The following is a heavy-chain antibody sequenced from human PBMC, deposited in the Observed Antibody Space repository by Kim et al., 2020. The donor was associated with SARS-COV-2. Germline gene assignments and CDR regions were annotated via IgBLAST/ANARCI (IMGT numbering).Heavy chain of an antibody. Sequence: SETLSLTCTVSGGSISSSSYYWGWIRQPPGKGLEWIGSIYYSGSTYYNPSLKGRVTISVDTSKNQFSLKLSSVTAADTAVYYCASGGWYGPIDFWGQGTLVTVSS. CDR2: IYYSGST. V-gene: IGHV4-39*01. J-gene: IGHJ4*02. CDR1: GGSISSSSYY. D-gene: IGHD6-19*01. CDR3: ASGGWYGPIDF.